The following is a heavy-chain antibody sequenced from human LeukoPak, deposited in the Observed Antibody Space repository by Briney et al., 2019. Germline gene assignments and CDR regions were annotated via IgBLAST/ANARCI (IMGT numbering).Heavy chain of an antibody. CDR1: GGSISSYY. V-gene: IGHV4-4*07. CDR3: ARTSPKNGAFDI. Sequence: SETLSLTCTVSGGSISSYYWSWVRQPAGKGLEWIGRIYSSGSTNYNPSLNSRVTMSVDTSKNQLSLKLTSVTAADTAVYYCARTSPKNGAFDIWGQGTMVTVSS. D-gene: IGHD2-8*01. J-gene: IGHJ3*02. CDR2: IYSSGST.